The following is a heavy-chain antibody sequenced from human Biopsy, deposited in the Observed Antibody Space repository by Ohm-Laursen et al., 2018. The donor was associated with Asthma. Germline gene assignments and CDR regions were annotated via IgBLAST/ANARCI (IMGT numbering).Heavy chain of an antibody. J-gene: IGHJ4*02. Sequence: SVKVSCKSLGGTFNTYVIGWVRQAPGQGLEWMGGIDSVFGTTTYPQKFQDRVTITADDSTSTVYMELSSLRSEDTAVYYCARKAGPCISRTCYSLDFWGQGTLVTVSS. V-gene: IGHV1-69*13. CDR1: GGTFNTYV. CDR2: IDSVFGTT. D-gene: IGHD2-2*01. CDR3: ARKAGPCISRTCYSLDF.